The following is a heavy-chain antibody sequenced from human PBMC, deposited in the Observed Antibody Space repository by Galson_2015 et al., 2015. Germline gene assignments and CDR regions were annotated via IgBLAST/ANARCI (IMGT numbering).Heavy chain of an antibody. CDR3: AKGVL. J-gene: IGHJ4*02. CDR2: INPDGSVT. V-gene: IGHV3-7*03. D-gene: IGHD2/OR15-2a*01. Sequence: SLRLSCAASGLTFSNPWMSWVRQAPGKGLEWVANINPDGSVTSYVDSVKGRFTISRDNAKDSLFLQMNSLRAEDTAVYYCAKGVLWGQGTLVTVSS. CDR1: GLTFSNPW.